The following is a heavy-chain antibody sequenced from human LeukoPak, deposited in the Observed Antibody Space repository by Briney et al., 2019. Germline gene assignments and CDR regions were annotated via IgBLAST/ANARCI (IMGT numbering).Heavy chain of an antibody. D-gene: IGHD6-13*01. CDR1: GYTFTSYG. Sequence: ASVKVSCKASGYTFTSYGISWVRQAPGQGLEWMGWISAYNGNTNYAQELQGRVTMTTDTSTSTAYMELRSLRSDDTAVYYCAREPGIAAAGTIDYWGQGTLVTVSS. J-gene: IGHJ4*02. CDR3: AREPGIAAAGTIDY. CDR2: ISAYNGNT. V-gene: IGHV1-18*01.